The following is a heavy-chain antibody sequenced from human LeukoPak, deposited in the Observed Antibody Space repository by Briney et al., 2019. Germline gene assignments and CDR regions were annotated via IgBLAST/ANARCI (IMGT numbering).Heavy chain of an antibody. CDR2: IIPIFGTA. CDR1: GYTFTSYG. Sequence: SVKVSCKASGYTFTSYGISWVRQAPGQGLEWMGGIIPIFGTANYAQKFQGRVTITADESTSTAYMELSSLRSEDTAVYYCARLYYYDSSGYLSYDFDYWGQGTLVTVSS. CDR3: ARLYYYDSSGYLSYDFDY. V-gene: IGHV1-69*13. D-gene: IGHD3-22*01. J-gene: IGHJ4*02.